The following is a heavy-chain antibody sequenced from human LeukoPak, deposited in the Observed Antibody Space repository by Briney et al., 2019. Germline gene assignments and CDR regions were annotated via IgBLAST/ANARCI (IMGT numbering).Heavy chain of an antibody. Sequence: SGGSLRLSCAASGFTFSSYRMNWVRQAPGKGVEWVSSISSSSSYRYCADSVKRRFTISRDNAKNSLYLQMSRLRAEDTAVYYCTRGGYTISYFWVYWGQGTLVTVSS. D-gene: IGHD6-13*01. V-gene: IGHV3-21*01. CDR2: ISSSSSYR. J-gene: IGHJ4*02. CDR1: GFTFSSYR. CDR3: TRGGYTISYFWVY.